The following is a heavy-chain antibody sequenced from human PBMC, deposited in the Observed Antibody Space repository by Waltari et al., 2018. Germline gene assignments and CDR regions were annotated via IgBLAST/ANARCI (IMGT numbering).Heavy chain of an antibody. V-gene: IGHV3-7*01. Sequence: EVQLVESGGGLVQPGGSLRLSCAACGFGFSSYWMTGVRQAPGKGLEWVASINEDGSEKQYVDSVKGRFTISRDNAKNSLYLQMNSLRADDTAVYYCARDSTRRFDYWGQGTLVTVSS. CDR1: GFGFSSYW. CDR3: ARDSTRRFDY. CDR2: INEDGSEK. D-gene: IGHD6-6*01. J-gene: IGHJ4*02.